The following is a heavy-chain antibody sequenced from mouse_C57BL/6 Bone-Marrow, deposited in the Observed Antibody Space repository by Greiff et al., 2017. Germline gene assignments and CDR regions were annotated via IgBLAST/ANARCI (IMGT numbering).Heavy chain of an antibody. CDR1: GYSFTSYC. CDR3: ARSPKYYGSSGDFDY. J-gene: IGHJ2*01. CDR2: IDPSDSYT. V-gene: IGHV1-59*01. Sequence: QVQLQQPGAELVRPGTSVKLSCTASGYSFTSYCLHWVKQRSGQGLEWFGVIDPSDSYTNYNQYFKGKATLTRDTSSSTAYMQLSSLTSEDSAVYYCARSPKYYGSSGDFDYWGKGTTLTVSS. D-gene: IGHD1-1*01.